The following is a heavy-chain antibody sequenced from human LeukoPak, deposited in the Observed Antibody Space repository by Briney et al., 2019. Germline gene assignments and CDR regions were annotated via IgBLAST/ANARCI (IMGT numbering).Heavy chain of an antibody. D-gene: IGHD3-10*01. Sequence: ASVKVSCTASGYTFTSYGISWVRQAPGQGLEWMGWISAYNGNTNYAQKLQGRVTMTTDTSTSTAYMELRSLRSDDTAVYYCARDPHVITMVRGVILYFDYWGQGTLVTVSS. CDR2: ISAYNGNT. V-gene: IGHV1-18*01. CDR1: GYTFTSYG. CDR3: ARDPHVITMVRGVILYFDY. J-gene: IGHJ4*02.